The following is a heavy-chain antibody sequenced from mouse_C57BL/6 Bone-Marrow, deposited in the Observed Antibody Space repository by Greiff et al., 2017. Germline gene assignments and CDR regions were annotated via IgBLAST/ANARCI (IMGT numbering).Heavy chain of an antibody. Sequence: QVQLQQPGAELVKPGASVKLSCKASGYTFTSYWMHWVKQRPGRGLEWIGRIDPNSGGTKYNEKFKSKATLTVDKPSSTAYMQLSSLTSEDSAVYYCAKRLLLLRYGWYFDVWGTGTTVTVSS. D-gene: IGHD1-1*01. CDR2: IDPNSGGT. V-gene: IGHV1-72*01. CDR3: AKRLLLLRYGWYFDV. CDR1: GYTFTSYW. J-gene: IGHJ1*03.